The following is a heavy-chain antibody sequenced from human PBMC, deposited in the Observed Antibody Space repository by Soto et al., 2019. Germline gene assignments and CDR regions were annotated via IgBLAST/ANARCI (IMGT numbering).Heavy chain of an antibody. J-gene: IGHJ4*02. CDR3: ARIPLFYGSGSYYNLDY. D-gene: IGHD3-10*01. CDR2: INHSGST. V-gene: IGHV4-34*01. Sequence: SETLSLTCAVYGGSFSGYYWSWIRQPPGKGLEWIGEINHSGSTNYNPSLKSRVTISVDTSKNQFSLKLSSVTAADTAVYYCARIPLFYGSGSYYNLDYWGQGTLVTVSS. CDR1: GGSFSGYY.